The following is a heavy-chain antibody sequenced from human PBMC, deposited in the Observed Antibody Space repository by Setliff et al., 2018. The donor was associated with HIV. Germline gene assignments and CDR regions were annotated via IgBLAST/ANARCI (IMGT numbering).Heavy chain of an antibody. CDR3: ARGYSIALGWFDP. D-gene: IGHD6-13*01. CDR2: IIPIFDTA. CDR1: GGTFSSYA. V-gene: IGHV1-69*13. Sequence: SVKVSCKASGGTFSSYAISWVRQAPGQGLEWMGGIIPIFDTANYAQKFQGRVTITADESTSTAYMELSSLRSEETAVYYCARGYSIALGWFDPWGQGTLVTVSS. J-gene: IGHJ5*02.